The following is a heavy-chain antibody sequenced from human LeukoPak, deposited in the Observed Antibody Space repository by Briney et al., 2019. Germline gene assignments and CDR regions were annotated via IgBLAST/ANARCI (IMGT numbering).Heavy chain of an antibody. J-gene: IGHJ4*02. Sequence: TGGSLRLSCAASGFTFSGHWMSWVRQAPGKGLEWVANINQGGSDKYYVDSVKGRSTISRDNANNLLYLQMNSLRGEDTAVYYCTRDRSRAEDDWGQGTLVTVSS. CDR2: INQGGSDK. D-gene: IGHD1-14*01. V-gene: IGHV3-7*01. CDR3: TRDRSRAEDD. CDR1: GFTFSGHW.